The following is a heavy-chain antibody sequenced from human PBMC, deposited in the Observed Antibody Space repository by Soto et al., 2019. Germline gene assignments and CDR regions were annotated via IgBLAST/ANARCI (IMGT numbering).Heavy chain of an antibody. J-gene: IGHJ6*02. CDR1: EYTFTGYY. V-gene: IGHV1-2*04. D-gene: IGHD6-6*01. Sequence: GASVKVSCKASEYTFTGYYMHWVRQAPGQGLEWMGWINPNSGGTNYAQKFQGLVTMTRDTSISTAYMELSRLRSDDTAVYYCARSSSSVGYSPYGMDVWGPGTTVTVSS. CDR2: INPNSGGT. CDR3: ARSSSSVGYSPYGMDV.